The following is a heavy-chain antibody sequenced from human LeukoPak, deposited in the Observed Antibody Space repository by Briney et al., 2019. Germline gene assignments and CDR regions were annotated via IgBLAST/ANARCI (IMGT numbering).Heavy chain of an antibody. V-gene: IGHV3-21*01. CDR2: ISSSSSYI. CDR3: ARGYCSSTSCLPYYFDY. J-gene: IGHJ4*02. CDR1: GFTFSTDS. D-gene: IGHD2-2*01. Sequence: GGSLRLSCAASGFTFSTDSMNWVRQAPGKGLEWVSSISSSSSYIYYADSVKGRFTISRDNAKNSLYLQMNSLRAEDTAVYYCARGYCSSTSCLPYYFDYWGQGTLVTVSS.